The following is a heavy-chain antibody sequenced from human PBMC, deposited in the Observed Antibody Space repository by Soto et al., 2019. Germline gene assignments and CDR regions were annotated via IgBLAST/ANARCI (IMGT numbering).Heavy chain of an antibody. J-gene: IGHJ6*02. V-gene: IGHV3-72*01. CDR1: GFTFSDHY. Sequence: PGGSLRLSCAASGFTFSDHYMDWVRQAPGKGLEWVGRIRNQAKSYSTEYAASVKGRFTISRDDSKNSLYLHMNSLKTEDTAVYYCTRSRRIPTGDHYCYCMDVWGQGTTVTVSS. CDR3: TRSRRIPTGDHYCYCMDV. CDR2: IRNQAKSYST. D-gene: IGHD3-16*01.